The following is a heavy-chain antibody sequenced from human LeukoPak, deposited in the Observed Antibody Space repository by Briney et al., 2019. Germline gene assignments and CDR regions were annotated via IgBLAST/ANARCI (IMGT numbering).Heavy chain of an antibody. CDR1: GGSISSYY. CDR2: IYYSGST. V-gene: IGHV4-59*08. J-gene: IGHJ4*02. Sequence: PSETLSLTCTVSGGSISSYYWSWIRQPPGKGLEWIGYIYYSGSTNYNPSLKGRVTISVDTSKNQFSLKLSSVTAADTAVYYCARAPFYYDSSGYSHFDYWGQGTLVTVSS. CDR3: ARAPFYYDSSGYSHFDY. D-gene: IGHD3-22*01.